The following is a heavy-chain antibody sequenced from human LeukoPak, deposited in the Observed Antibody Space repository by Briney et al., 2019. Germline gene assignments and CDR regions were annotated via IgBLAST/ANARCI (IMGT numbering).Heavy chain of an antibody. D-gene: IGHD3-22*01. CDR2: IRYDGSNK. Sequence: GGSLRLSCAASGFTFSSYGMHWVRQAPGKGLEWVAFIRYDGSNKYYADSVKGRFTISRDNFKNTLYLQMSSLRAEDTAVYYCAKDPTSDSSWRITMIVVVSPHFDYWGQGTLVTVSS. J-gene: IGHJ4*02. CDR3: AKDPTSDSSWRITMIVVVSPHFDY. V-gene: IGHV3-30*02. CDR1: GFTFSSYG.